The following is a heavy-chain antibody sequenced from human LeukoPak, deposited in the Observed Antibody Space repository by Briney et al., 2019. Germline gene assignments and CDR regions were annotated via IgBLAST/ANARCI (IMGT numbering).Heavy chain of an antibody. CDR3: ARSPGGYSYGQSDY. D-gene: IGHD5-18*01. CDR2: INSDGSST. CDR1: GFTFSSYS. Sequence: PGRSLRLSCAASGFTFSSYSMNWVRQAPGKGLVWASRINSDGSSTSYADSVKGRFTISRDNAKNTLYLQMNSLRAEDTAVYYCARSPGGYSYGQSDYWGQGTLVTVSS. V-gene: IGHV3-74*01. J-gene: IGHJ4*02.